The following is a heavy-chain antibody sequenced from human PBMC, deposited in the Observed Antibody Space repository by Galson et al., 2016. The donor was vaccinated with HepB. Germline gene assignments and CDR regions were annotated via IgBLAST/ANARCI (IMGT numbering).Heavy chain of an antibody. V-gene: IGHV3-53*01. CDR2: IYSGDST. CDR1: GFTVSSTF. D-gene: IGHD6-19*01. Sequence: SLRLSCAASGFTVSSTFMTWVRQAPGKGLEWVSVIYSGDSTNYADSVKGRFTISRDNSKNTLYLQMNSLRVEDPAVYYCARGKAVTGSDPLDPWGQGTLVTVSS. CDR3: ARGKAVTGSDPLDP. J-gene: IGHJ5*02.